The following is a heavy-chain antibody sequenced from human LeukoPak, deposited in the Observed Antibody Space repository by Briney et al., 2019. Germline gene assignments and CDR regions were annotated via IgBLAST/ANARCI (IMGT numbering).Heavy chain of an antibody. J-gene: IGHJ6*02. CDR3: ARDPMTAAGSKDGMDV. D-gene: IGHD6-13*01. V-gene: IGHV3-33*01. CDR1: GFTFSSYG. Sequence: GGSLRLSCAASGFTFSSYGMHWVRQAPGRGLEWVAVIWYDGSIKFYVDSVKGRFTISRDNSKNTLYLQMNSLRAEDTAVYYCARDPMTAAGSKDGMDVWGQGTTVTVSS. CDR2: IWYDGSIK.